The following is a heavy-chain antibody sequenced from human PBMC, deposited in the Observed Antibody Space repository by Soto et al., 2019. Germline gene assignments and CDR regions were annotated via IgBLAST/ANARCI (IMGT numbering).Heavy chain of an antibody. V-gene: IGHV3-30*18. CDR2: ISYDGSNK. J-gene: IGHJ4*02. CDR3: AKDQGRCSGGSCYRTFIDY. Sequence: QVQLVESEGGEVQPGRSLRLSCAASGFTFSSYGMHWVRQAPGKGLEWVAVISYDGSNKYYADSVKGRFTISRDNSKNTLYLQMNSLRAEDTAVYYCAKDQGRCSGGSCYRTFIDYWGQGTLVTVSS. CDR1: GFTFSSYG. D-gene: IGHD2-15*01.